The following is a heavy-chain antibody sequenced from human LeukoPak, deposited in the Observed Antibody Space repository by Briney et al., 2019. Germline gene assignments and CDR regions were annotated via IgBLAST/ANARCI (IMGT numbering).Heavy chain of an antibody. CDR2: IYYSGST. Sequence: LRLSCAASGFIFSDYFMTWIRQPPGKGLEWIGYIYYSGSTYYNPSLKSRVTISVDTSKNQFSLKLSSVTAADTAVYYCASYYYDSSGYYLDSEYYFDYWGQGTLVTVSS. V-gene: IGHV4-30-4*08. CDR3: ASYYYDSSGYYLDSEYYFDY. J-gene: IGHJ4*02. D-gene: IGHD3-22*01. CDR1: GFIFSDYF.